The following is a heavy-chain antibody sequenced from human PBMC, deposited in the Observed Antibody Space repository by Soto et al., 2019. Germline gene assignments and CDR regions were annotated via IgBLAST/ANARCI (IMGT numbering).Heavy chain of an antibody. CDR1: GGSISSGDYY. V-gene: IGHV4-30-4*01. D-gene: IGHD5-18*01. Sequence: SETLSLTCTVSGGSISSGDYYWSWIRQPPGKGLEWIGYIYYSGSTYYNPSLKSRVTISVDTSKNQFSLKLSSVTAADTAVYYCARAVDTASWNYYYGMDVWGQGTTVTVSS. J-gene: IGHJ6*02. CDR2: IYYSGST. CDR3: ARAVDTASWNYYYGMDV.